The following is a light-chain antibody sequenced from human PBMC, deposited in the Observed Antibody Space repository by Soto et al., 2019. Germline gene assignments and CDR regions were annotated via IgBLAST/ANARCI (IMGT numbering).Light chain of an antibody. V-gene: IGLV2-8*01. CDR3: SSYAGSNNFGV. J-gene: IGLJ2*01. Sequence: QSALTQPPSASGSPGQSVTISCTGTSSDVGGYNYVSWYQQHPGKAPKLMIYEVSKRPSGVPDRFSGSKSRNTASLTVSGLQAEDEADYYCSSYAGSNNFGVFGGGTKLTVL. CDR1: SSDVGGYNY. CDR2: EVS.